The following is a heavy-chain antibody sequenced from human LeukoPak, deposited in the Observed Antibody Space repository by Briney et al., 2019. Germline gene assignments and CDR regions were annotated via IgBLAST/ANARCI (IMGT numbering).Heavy chain of an antibody. CDR3: ARDWGSSWYSANNWFDP. Sequence: ASVEVSCKASGYTFTSYYMHWVRQAPGQGLEWMGIINPSGGSTSYAQKFQGRVTMTRDTSTSTVYMELSSLRSEDTAVYYCARDWGSSWYSANNWFDPWGQGTLVTVSS. J-gene: IGHJ5*02. CDR1: GYTFTSYY. V-gene: IGHV1-46*01. CDR2: INPSGGST. D-gene: IGHD6-13*01.